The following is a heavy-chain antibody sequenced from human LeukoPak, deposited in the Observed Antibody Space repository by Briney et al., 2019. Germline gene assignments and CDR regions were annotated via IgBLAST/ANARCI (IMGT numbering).Heavy chain of an antibody. V-gene: IGHV3-53*01. D-gene: IGHD4/OR15-4a*01. CDR3: ARRAGAYSHPYDY. CDR1: GFTVSSNS. CDR2: IYSDNT. Sequence: PGGPLRLSCTVSGFTVSSNSMSWVRQAPGKGLEWFSFIYSDNTHYSDSVKGRFTISRDNSKNTLYLQMNSLRAEDTAVYYCARRAGAYSHPYDYWGQGTLVTVSS. J-gene: IGHJ4*02.